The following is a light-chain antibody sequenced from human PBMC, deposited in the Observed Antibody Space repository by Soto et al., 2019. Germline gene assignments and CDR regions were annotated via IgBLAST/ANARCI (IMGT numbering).Light chain of an antibody. CDR1: KSDVGGYNY. Sequence: QSVLTQPRSVSGSPGQSVTFSCAGTKSDVGGYNYVSWYQQHPGKAPKLLIYDVTQRPSGVPDRFSGSKSGNTSSLTISGLQPEDEADYYGCSDAGTSTFVLVGGGTQLTVL. CDR3: CSDAGTSTFVL. CDR2: DVT. J-gene: IGLJ7*01. V-gene: IGLV2-11*01.